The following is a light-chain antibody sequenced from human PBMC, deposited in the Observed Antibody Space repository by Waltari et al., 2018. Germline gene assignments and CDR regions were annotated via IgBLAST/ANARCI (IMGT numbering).Light chain of an antibody. V-gene: IGLV5-45*01. Sequence: QAVVTQPASLSSSPGSSASLTCTLRSGLTLVTSRIYSYQQKPGSPPLYLLRYKSDSDTQRGSGVSGRFSGSKDASANAGILLISGLQSEDEADYYCLIWHNLTPVFGGGTKLTVL. CDR1: SGLTLVTSR. CDR2: YKSDSDT. J-gene: IGLJ2*01. CDR3: LIWHNLTPV.